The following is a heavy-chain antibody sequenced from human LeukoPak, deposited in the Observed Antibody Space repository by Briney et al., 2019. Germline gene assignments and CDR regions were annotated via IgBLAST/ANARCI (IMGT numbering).Heavy chain of an antibody. V-gene: IGHV4-30-4*01. CDR3: ARISFPPTDAFDI. D-gene: IGHD1-14*01. CDR1: GGSISSGDYY. J-gene: IGHJ3*02. Sequence: PSQTLSLTCTVSGGSISSGDYYWSWIRQPPGKGLEWIGYIYYSGSTYYNPSLKSRVTISVDTSKNQFSLKLSSVTAADTAVYYCARISFPPTDAFDIWGQGTMVTVSS. CDR2: IYYSGST.